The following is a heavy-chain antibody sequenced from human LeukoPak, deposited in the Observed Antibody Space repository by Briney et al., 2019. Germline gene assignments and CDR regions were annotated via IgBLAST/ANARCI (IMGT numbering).Heavy chain of an antibody. D-gene: IGHD6-6*01. Sequence: PGGSLRLSCAASGFPFDDYGMSWVRQAPGKGLEWVSFITGSSSYIYYTDSVKGRFTISRDNAKNSLFLQMNSLRDEDTAVYYCASGFSSSPYFDYWGQGTLVTVSS. J-gene: IGHJ4*02. CDR2: ITGSSSYI. CDR1: GFPFDDYG. V-gene: IGHV3-21*01. CDR3: ASGFSSSPYFDY.